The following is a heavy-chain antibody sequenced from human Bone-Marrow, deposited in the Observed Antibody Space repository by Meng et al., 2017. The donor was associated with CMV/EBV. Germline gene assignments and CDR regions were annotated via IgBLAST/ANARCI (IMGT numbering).Heavy chain of an antibody. CDR2: ISYDGSNK. Sequence: GESLKISCAASGFTFSSYAMHWVRQAPGKGLEWVAVISYDGSNKYYADSVKGRFTISRDNSKNTLYLQMNSLRAEDTAVYYCTRHGGYDSSGYSVHWGEGTLVTVSS. CDR3: TRHGGYDSSGYSVH. V-gene: IGHV3-30-3*01. J-gene: IGHJ4*02. D-gene: IGHD3-22*01. CDR1: GFTFSSYA.